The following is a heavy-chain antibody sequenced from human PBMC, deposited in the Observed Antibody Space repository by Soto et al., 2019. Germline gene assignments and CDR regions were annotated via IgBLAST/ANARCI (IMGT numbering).Heavy chain of an antibody. Sequence: SETLSLTCTVSGGSISSYYWSWIRQPPGKGLEWIGYIYYSGSTNYNPSLKSRATISVDTSKNQFSLKLSSVTAADTAVYYCASSNGIVPAAPSFDYWGQGTLVTVSS. V-gene: IGHV4-59*08. J-gene: IGHJ4*02. CDR2: IYYSGST. CDR1: GGSISSYY. D-gene: IGHD2-2*01. CDR3: ASSNGIVPAAPSFDY.